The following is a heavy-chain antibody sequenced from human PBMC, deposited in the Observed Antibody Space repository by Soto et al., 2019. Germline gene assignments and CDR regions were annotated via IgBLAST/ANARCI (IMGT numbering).Heavy chain of an antibody. D-gene: IGHD6-13*01. V-gene: IGHV3-9*01. CDR1: GFNFDDYA. J-gene: IGHJ1*01. CDR3: SKDLYSSINPRGGYFQH. Sequence: EVQLVESGGGLVQPGRSLRLSCAASGFNFDDYAMHWVRQVPGKGLEWVSGINWNSVSIDYADSVKGRFTISRDNAKNSLYLQMNSLRAEDTALYYCSKDLYSSINPRGGYFQHWGQGNLVTVSS. CDR2: INWNSVSI.